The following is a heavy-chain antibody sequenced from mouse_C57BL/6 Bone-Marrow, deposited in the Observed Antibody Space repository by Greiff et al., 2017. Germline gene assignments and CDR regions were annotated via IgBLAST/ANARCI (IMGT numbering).Heavy chain of an antibody. J-gene: IGHJ3*01. CDR2: IYPGSGST. CDR1: GYTFTSYW. CDR3: ARRGLLLRQFAY. Sequence: VKLQQPGAELVKPGASVKMSCKASGYTFTSYWITWVKQRPGQGLEWIGDIYPGSGSTNYNEKFKSKATLTVDTSSSTAYMQLSSLTSEDSAVYYCARRGLLLRQFAYWGQGTLVTVSA. D-gene: IGHD1-1*01. V-gene: IGHV1-55*01.